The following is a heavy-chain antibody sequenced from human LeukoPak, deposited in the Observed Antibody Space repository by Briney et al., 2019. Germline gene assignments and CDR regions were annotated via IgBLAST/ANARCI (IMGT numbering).Heavy chain of an antibody. CDR3: ARVIRGSWTVDY. V-gene: IGHV4-4*07. D-gene: IGHD6-13*01. J-gene: IGHJ4*02. Sequence: SDTLSLTCTVSGGSISSYYWSWIRQPAGKGLEWIGRIYTSGSTNYNPSLKSRVTMSVDTSRNQFSLKLSSVTAADTAVYYCARVIRGSWTVDYWGQGTLVTVSS. CDR1: GGSISSYY. CDR2: IYTSGST.